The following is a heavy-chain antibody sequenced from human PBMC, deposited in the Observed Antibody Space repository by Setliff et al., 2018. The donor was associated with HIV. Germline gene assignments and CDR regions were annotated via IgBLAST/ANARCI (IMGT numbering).Heavy chain of an antibody. Sequence: PGGSLRLSCADSGFTFSSYWMSWVRQAPGKGLEWVANIKQDGSEKYYVDSVKGRFTISRDNAKNSLYLQMNSLRAEDTAVYYCARMVRGDFDYWGQGTLVTVSS. CDR3: ARMVRGDFDY. CDR2: IKQDGSEK. J-gene: IGHJ4*02. V-gene: IGHV3-7*01. CDR1: GFTFSSYW. D-gene: IGHD3-10*01.